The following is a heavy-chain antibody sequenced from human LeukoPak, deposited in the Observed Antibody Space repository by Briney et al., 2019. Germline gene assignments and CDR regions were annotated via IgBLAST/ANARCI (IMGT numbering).Heavy chain of an antibody. CDR3: ARTRRYSGHDYWGLGF. D-gene: IGHD5-12*01. V-gene: IGHV1-8*02. J-gene: IGHJ4*02. CDR1: GYTFTSYG. Sequence: ASVKVSCKPSGYTFTSYGISWVRQSPGQGLEWMGWMNPNSGNTGYAQKFQGRVTMTRNTTISTAYMELSSLRSEDTAVYDCARTRRYSGHDYWGLGFWGQGTLVTVSS. CDR2: MNPNSGNT.